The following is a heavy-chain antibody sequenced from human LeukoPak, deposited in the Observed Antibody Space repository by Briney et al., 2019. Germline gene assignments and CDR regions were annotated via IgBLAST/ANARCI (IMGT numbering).Heavy chain of an antibody. CDR1: GGSISSGGYS. CDR2: IYHSGST. D-gene: IGHD2-8*01. J-gene: IGHJ3*02. Sequence: KPSETLSLTCAVSGGSISSGGYSWSWIRQPPGKGLEWIGYIYHSGSTYYNPSLKSRVTISVDTSKNQFSLKLSSVTAADTAVYYCAGYCTNGVCYTDAFDIWGQGTMVTVSS. CDR3: AGYCTNGVCYTDAFDI. V-gene: IGHV4-30-2*05.